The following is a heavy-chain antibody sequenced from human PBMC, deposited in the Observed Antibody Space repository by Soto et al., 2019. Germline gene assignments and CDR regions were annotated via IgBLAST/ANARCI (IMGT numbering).Heavy chain of an antibody. CDR1: GFTFSSYA. V-gene: IGHV3-48*01. CDR2: ISSSSGSI. Sequence: GGSLRLSCEASGFTFSSYAMSWVRQAPGKGLEWVSYISSSSGSIYYADSVKGRFTISRENAKESLYLQMNSLRAEDTAVYYCARGREERCGGNGCYPRPLDFWGQGTLVTVAS. J-gene: IGHJ4*02. CDR3: ARGREERCGGNGCYPRPLDF. D-gene: IGHD2-21*01.